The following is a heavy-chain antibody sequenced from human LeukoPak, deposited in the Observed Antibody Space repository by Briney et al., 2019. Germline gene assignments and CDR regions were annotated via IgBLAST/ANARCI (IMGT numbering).Heavy chain of an antibody. J-gene: IGHJ4*02. D-gene: IGHD3-10*01. V-gene: IGHV3-30*18. CDR2: ISYDGSNK. Sequence: GGSLRLSCAASGFTFSSYGMHWVRQAPGKGLEWMAVISYDGSNKYYADSVKGRFTISRDNSKNTLYLQMNSLRAEDTAVYYCAKDLWDYYGSGSTFDYWGQGTLVTVSS. CDR1: GFTFSSYG. CDR3: AKDLWDYYGSGSTFDY.